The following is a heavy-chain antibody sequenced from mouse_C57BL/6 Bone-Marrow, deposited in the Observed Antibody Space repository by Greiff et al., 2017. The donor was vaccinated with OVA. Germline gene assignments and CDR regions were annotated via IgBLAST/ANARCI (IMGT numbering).Heavy chain of an antibody. D-gene: IGHD3-2*02. CDR2: IDPENGDT. Sequence: VQLKESGAELVRPGASVKLSCTASGFNIKDDYMHWVKQRPEQGLEWIGWIDPENGDTEYASKFQGKATITAGTSSNTAYLQLSSLTSEDTAVYYCTTSDSSGYYFDYWGQGTTLTVSS. J-gene: IGHJ2*01. V-gene: IGHV14-4*01. CDR3: TTSDSSGYYFDY. CDR1: GFNIKDDY.